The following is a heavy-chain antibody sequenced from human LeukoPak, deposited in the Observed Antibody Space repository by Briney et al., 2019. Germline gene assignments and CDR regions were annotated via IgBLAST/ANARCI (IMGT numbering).Heavy chain of an antibody. V-gene: IGHV5-51*01. CDR2: IYPGDSGP. CDR1: GYSFTTYW. D-gene: IGHD1-26*01. CDR3: GMSGDRVPLQDDVFDV. Sequence: GESLKISCKGSGYSFTTYWIGWVRQMPGKGLEWMGIIYPGDSGPTYSPSFQGQVTISVDKSINTAYLQWSSLQASDTAMYYCGMSGDRVPLQDDVFDVWGQGTMVTVST. J-gene: IGHJ3*01.